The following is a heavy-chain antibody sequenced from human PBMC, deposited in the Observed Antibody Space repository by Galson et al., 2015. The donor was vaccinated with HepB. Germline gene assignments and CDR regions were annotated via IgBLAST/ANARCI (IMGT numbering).Heavy chain of an antibody. Sequence: SLRLSCAASGFTFRNYAMSWVRQAPGKGLEWVSAITPSGDNTYSADSVKGRFPITRDNSKNTLFLKKTGLTADDAAIYYCARVLPEYTSGWYRQALYYFDSWGQGTLVAVSS. V-gene: IGHV3-23*01. CDR3: ARVLPEYTSGWYRQALYYFDS. D-gene: IGHD6-19*01. CDR1: GFTFRNYA. CDR2: ITPSGDNT. J-gene: IGHJ4*02.